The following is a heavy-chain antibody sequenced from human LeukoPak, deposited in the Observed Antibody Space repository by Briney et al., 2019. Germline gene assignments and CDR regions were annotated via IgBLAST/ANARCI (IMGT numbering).Heavy chain of an antibody. CDR3: ARDSGSGYDYWYGY. D-gene: IGHD5-12*01. CDR2: IYHSGST. V-gene: IGHV4-39*07. CDR1: GGSISSSSYY. Sequence: SETLSLTCTVSGGSISSSSYYWGWIRQPPGKGLEWIGEIYHSGSTNYNPSLKSRVTISVDKSKNQFSLKLSSVTAADTVVYYCARDSGSGYDYWYGYWGQGTLVTVSS. J-gene: IGHJ4*02.